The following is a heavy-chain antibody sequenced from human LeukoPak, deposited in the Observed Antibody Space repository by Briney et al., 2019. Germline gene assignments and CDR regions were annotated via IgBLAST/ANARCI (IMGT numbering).Heavy chain of an antibody. V-gene: IGHV5-51*01. CDR1: GYSFTSYW. J-gene: IGHJ2*01. CDR2: IYPGDSDT. D-gene: IGHD6-19*01. Sequence: GESLKISCKGSGYSFTSYWIGWVRQMPGKGLEWMGIIYPGDSDTRYSPSFQGQVTISADKSISTAYLQWTSLKASDTAMYYCARHPRHTSGWYEYNWYVDVWGRGTLVTVSS. CDR3: ARHPRHTSGWYEYNWYVDV.